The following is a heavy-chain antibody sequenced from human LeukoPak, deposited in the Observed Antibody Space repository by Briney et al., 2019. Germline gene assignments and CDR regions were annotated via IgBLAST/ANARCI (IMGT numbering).Heavy chain of an antibody. Sequence: GASVKVSCKASGYTFTSYGISWVRQAPGLGLEWMGRIIPMLGKTNSAQKFQDRVTITADKSTGTAYMELTHLRPDDTAVYFCARGLFGGFAAAPFDHWGQGTLVTVSP. V-gene: IGHV1-69*04. J-gene: IGHJ4*02. D-gene: IGHD2-2*01. CDR1: GYTFTSYG. CDR2: IIPMLGKT. CDR3: ARGLFGGFAAAPFDH.